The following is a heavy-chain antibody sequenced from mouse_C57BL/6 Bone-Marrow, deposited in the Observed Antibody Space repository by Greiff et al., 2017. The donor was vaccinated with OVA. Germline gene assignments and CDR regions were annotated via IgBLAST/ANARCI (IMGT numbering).Heavy chain of an antibody. CDR3: AGHAVGYYASYFDY. Sequence: VQLQQSGPELVKPGASVKISCKASGYAFSSSWMNWVKQRPGKGLEWIGRIYPGDGDTNYNGKFKGKATLTADKSSSTAYMQLSSLTSEDSAVYFCAGHAVGYYASYFDYWGQGTTLTVSS. D-gene: IGHD2-3*01. V-gene: IGHV1-82*01. CDR1: GYAFSSSW. J-gene: IGHJ2*01. CDR2: IYPGDGDT.